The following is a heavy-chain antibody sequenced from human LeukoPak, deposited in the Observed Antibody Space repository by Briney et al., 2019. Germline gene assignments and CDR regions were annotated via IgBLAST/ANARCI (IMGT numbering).Heavy chain of an antibody. CDR3: ARVQGIAAGPEFDP. Sequence: GASVTVSCTASGYTFTSYGISWVRQAPGQGLEWMGWISAYNGNTNYAQKLQGRVTMTTDTSTSTAYMELRSLRSDDTAVYYCARVQGIAAGPEFDPWGQGTLVTVSS. J-gene: IGHJ5*02. V-gene: IGHV1-18*01. CDR2: ISAYNGNT. CDR1: GYTFTSYG. D-gene: IGHD6-13*01.